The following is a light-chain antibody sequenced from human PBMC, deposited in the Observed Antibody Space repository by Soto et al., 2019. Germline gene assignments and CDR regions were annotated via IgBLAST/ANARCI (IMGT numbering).Light chain of an antibody. CDR1: SSNIGSNP. Sequence: QSVLTQPPSASGTPGLRVTCSCSGSSSNIGSNPVSWYQLLPGTAPKLLIYDNERPSGVPDRFSGSKSGTSASLAISGLQSEDEADYYCAAWDASLNGVVFGGGTKVTVL. V-gene: IGLV1-44*01. CDR2: DN. J-gene: IGLJ2*01. CDR3: AAWDASLNGVV.